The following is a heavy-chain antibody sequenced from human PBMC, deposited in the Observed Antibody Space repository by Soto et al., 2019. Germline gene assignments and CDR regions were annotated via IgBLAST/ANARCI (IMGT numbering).Heavy chain of an antibody. CDR2: IYYSGST. V-gene: IGHV4-39*01. J-gene: IGHJ4*02. Sequence: SETLSLTCTVSGGSISSSSYYWGWIRQPPGKGLEWIASIYYSGSTYYNPSLKSRVTISVDTSKNQFSLKLSSVTAADTAVYYCASDYGDSADYWGQGTLVTVSS. CDR3: ASDYGDSADY. D-gene: IGHD4-17*01. CDR1: GGSISSSSYY.